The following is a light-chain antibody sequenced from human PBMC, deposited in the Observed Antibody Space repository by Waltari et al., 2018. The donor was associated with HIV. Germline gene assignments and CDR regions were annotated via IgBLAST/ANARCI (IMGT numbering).Light chain of an antibody. J-gene: IGLJ2*01. V-gene: IGLV2-8*01. CDR2: EVT. Sequence: QSALTQPPSASGSPGQSVTISCTGNSSDVGGYNYVSWYQQHPGKAPKHMIYEVTKRPSGVPDRFSGSKSGNTASLTGSGLQAEDEADYYCSSYAGSNNLLFGGGTKLTVL. CDR1: SSDVGGYNY. CDR3: SSYAGSNNLL.